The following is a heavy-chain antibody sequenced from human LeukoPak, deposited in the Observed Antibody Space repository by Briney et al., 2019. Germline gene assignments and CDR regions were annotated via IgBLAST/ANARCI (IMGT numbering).Heavy chain of an antibody. J-gene: IGHJ3*02. D-gene: IGHD5-24*01. CDR2: IYYSGST. V-gene: IGHV4-39*07. Sequence: SETLSLTCTVSGGSISSSSYYWGWIRQPPGKGLEWIGSIYYSGSTNYNPSLKSRVTISVDTSKNQFSLKLTSVTAADTAVYYCAKAVDLATISVDIWGQGTMVTVSS. CDR1: GGSISSSSYY. CDR3: AKAVDLATISVDI.